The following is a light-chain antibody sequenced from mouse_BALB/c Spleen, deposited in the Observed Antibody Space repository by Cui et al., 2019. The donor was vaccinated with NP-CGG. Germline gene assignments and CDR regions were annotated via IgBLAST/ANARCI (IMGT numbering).Light chain of an antibody. CDR2: GTN. CDR3: ALWYSNHWV. CDR1: IGAVTTNNY. J-gene: IGLJ1*01. Sequence: DVVTQESALTTSPGETVTLTCRSSIGAVTTNNYANWVQEKPDHLFTGLIGGTNNRAPGVPARFSGSLIGDEAALTITGAQTEDEAIYFCALWYSNHWVFGGGTKLTVL. V-gene: IGLV1*01.